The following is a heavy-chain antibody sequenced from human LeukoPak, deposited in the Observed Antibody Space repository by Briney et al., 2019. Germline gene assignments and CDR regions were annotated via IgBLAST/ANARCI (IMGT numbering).Heavy chain of an antibody. D-gene: IGHD2-2*01. CDR1: GFTFSSYS. Sequence: GGSLRLSCEASGFTFSSYSMNWVRQAPGKGLEWVSSITGSGSYTDYADSVKGRFIISRDNAKNSVYLQMNSLRAEDTAVYYCARDRHGNMLPAATLDCWGQGTLVTVSS. CDR3: ARDRHGNMLPAATLDC. V-gene: IGHV3-21*06. J-gene: IGHJ4*02. CDR2: ITGSGSYT.